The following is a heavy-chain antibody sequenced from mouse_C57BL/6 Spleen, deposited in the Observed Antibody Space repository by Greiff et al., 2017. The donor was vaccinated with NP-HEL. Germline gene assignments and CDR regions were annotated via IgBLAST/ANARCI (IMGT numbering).Heavy chain of an antibody. CDR2: IYPGDGDT. CDR3: ARSGVTTVEDYAMDY. D-gene: IGHD1-1*01. V-gene: IGHV1-82*01. Sequence: VQLQESGPELVKPGASVKISCTASGFAFSNSWMHWVKQRPGKGLEWIGRIYPGDGDTNYIGKFKGKATLTADKSSSTAYMQLSSLTSEDSAVDDSARSGVTTVEDYAMDYWGQGTSVTVSS. J-gene: IGHJ4*01. CDR1: GFAFSNSW.